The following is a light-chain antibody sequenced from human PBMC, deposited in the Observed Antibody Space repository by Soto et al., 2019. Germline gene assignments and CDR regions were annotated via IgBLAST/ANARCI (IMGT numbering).Light chain of an antibody. Sequence: EIVLTQSPATLSLSPGERATLSCRASQSVSKYLAWYQQKPGQAPRLLIYDASNRATGIPARFSGSGSGTEFTLTISSLEPEDFAVYYCHKRTNLPLTFGGGTKVQIK. CDR3: HKRTNLPLT. J-gene: IGKJ4*01. V-gene: IGKV3-11*01. CDR1: QSVSKY. CDR2: DAS.